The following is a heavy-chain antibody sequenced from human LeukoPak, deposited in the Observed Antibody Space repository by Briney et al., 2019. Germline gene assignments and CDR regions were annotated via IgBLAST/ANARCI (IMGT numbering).Heavy chain of an antibody. CDR1: GGSISSYY. J-gene: IGHJ3*02. CDR3: ARVRYFRDAFDI. CDR2: IYYSGST. Sequence: SETLSLTCTVSGGSISSYYWSWIRQPPGKGLEWIGYIYYSGSTNYNPFLKSRVTISVDTSKNQFSLKLSSVTAADTAVYYCARVRYFRDAFDIWGQGTMVTVSS. D-gene: IGHD3-9*01. V-gene: IGHV4-59*01.